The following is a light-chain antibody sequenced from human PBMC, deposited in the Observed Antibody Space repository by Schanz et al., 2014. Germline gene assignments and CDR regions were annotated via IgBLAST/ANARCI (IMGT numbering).Light chain of an antibody. J-gene: IGLJ2*01. V-gene: IGLV2-14*01. CDR3: SSYAGSNNVV. CDR2: DVS. Sequence: QSVLTQPASVSGSPGQSITISCTGTSSDVGGYNYVSWYQQHPGKAPKLMIYDVSNRPSGVSNRFSGSKSGSTASLTISWLQAEDEAVYYCSSYAGSNNVVFGGGTKLTVL. CDR1: SSDVGGYNY.